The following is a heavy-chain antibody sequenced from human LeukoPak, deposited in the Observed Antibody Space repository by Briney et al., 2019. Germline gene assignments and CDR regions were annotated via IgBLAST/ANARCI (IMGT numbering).Heavy chain of an antibody. V-gene: IGHV1-46*01. J-gene: IGHJ4*02. CDR2: INPSGGST. Sequence: ASVKVSCKASGYTFTSYDINWVRQATGQGLEWMGIINPSGGSTSYAQKFQGRVTMTRDTSISTAYMELSRLRSDDTAVYYCARDYCSSTSCLFDYWGQGTLVTVSS. CDR3: ARDYCSSTSCLFDY. D-gene: IGHD2-2*01. CDR1: GYTFTSYD.